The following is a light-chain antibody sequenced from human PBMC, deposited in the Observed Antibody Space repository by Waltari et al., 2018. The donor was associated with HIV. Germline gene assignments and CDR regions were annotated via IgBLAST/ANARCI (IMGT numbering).Light chain of an antibody. V-gene: IGLV2-14*03. CDR3: SAYASGYTYV. Sequence: QSALTQPASVSGSPGQSITISCTATSGDVGAYKYVSWYQQHPGTVPRLIIYDVSNRPSGVSSRFSGSKSGNTASLTISGLQGDDEADYFCSAYASGYTYVFGPGTKVTVL. J-gene: IGLJ1*01. CDR2: DVS. CDR1: SGDVGAYKY.